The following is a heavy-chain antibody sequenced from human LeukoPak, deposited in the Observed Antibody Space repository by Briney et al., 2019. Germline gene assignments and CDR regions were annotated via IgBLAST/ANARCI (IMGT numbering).Heavy chain of an antibody. CDR3: VRGTKQWMASYYYYMDV. V-gene: IGHV3-48*03. CDR1: GFTFSSYE. CDR2: ISSSGSTI. D-gene: IGHD6-19*01. Sequence: PGGSLRLSCAASGFTFSSYEMNWVRQAPGKGLEWVSYISSSGSTIYYADSVKGRFTISRDNAKNTLYLQMSSLRAEDTAEYYCVRGTKQWMASYYYYMDVWGKGTTVTISS. J-gene: IGHJ6*03.